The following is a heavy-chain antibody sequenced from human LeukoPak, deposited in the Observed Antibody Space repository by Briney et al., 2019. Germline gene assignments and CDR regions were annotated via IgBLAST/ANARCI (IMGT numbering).Heavy chain of an antibody. CDR2: ISSSSSYI. D-gene: IGHD3-16*02. CDR3: ARDMITFGGVIAYYFDY. J-gene: IGHJ4*02. Sequence: GSLRLSCAASGFTFSSYEMNWVRQAPGKGLEWVSSISSSSSYIYYADSVKGRFTISRDNAKNSLYLQMNSLRAEDTAVYYCARDMITFGGVIAYYFDYWGQGTLVTVSS. CDR1: GFTFSSYE. V-gene: IGHV3-21*01.